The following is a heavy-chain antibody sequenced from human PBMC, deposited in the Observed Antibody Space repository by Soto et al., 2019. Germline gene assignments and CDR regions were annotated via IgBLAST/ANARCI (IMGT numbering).Heavy chain of an antibody. CDR2: INHSGST. Sequence: SETLSLTCAVYGGSFSGYYWSWIRQPPGKGLEWIGEINHSGSTNYNPSLKSRVTISVDTSKNQFSLKLSSVTAADTAVYYCARHLYGLGERFDPWGQGTLVTVSS. V-gene: IGHV4-34*01. D-gene: IGHD3-10*01. CDR3: ARHLYGLGERFDP. CDR1: GGSFSGYY. J-gene: IGHJ5*02.